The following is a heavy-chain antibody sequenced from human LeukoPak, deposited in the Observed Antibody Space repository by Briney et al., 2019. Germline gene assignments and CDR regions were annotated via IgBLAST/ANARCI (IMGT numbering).Heavy chain of an antibody. CDR3: ARAGWYTLDN. J-gene: IGHJ4*02. CDR1: GGSISSYY. CDR2: IYYSGST. V-gene: IGHV4-59*12. D-gene: IGHD2-15*01. Sequence: SETLSLTCTVSGGSISSYYWSWIRQPPGKGLGWIGYIYYSGSTNYNPSLKSRVTISVDNSKNQFSLKMSSMTAADTAVYYCARAGWYTLDNWGQGTLVTVSS.